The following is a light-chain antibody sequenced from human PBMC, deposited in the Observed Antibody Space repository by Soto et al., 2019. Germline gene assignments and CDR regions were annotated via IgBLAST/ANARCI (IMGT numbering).Light chain of an antibody. CDR2: LNSDGSH. Sequence: QLVLTQSPSASASLGASVKLTCTLSSGHSSYAIAWHQQQPEKGPRYLMKLNSDGSHSKGDGIPDRFSGSSSGAERYLTISSLQPEDEADYYCQTWGTGIWVFGGGTQLTVL. V-gene: IGLV4-69*01. J-gene: IGLJ3*02. CDR1: SGHSSYA. CDR3: QTWGTGIWV.